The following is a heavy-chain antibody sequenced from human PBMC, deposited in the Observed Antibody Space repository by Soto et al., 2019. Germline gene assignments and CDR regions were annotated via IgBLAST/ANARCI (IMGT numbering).Heavy chain of an antibody. V-gene: IGHV3-33*01. J-gene: IGHJ6*02. CDR2: IWYDGSNK. D-gene: IGHD6-13*01. CDR1: GFTFSSYG. CDR3: ARASLDRSWGRRYYYYYGMDV. Sequence: PGGSLRLSCAASGFTFSSYGMHWVRQAPGKGLEWVAVIWYDGSNKYYADSVKGRSTISRDNSKNTLYLQMNSLRAEDTAVYYCARASLDRSWGRRYYYYYGMDVWGQGTTVTVSS.